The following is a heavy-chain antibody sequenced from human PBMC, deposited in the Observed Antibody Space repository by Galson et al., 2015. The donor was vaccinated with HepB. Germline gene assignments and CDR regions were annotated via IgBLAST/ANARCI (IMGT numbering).Heavy chain of an antibody. CDR3: TRGRLVVVPAATTPYYMDV. CDR2: IRSKAYGGTT. CDR1: GFTFGDYA. D-gene: IGHD2-2*01. Sequence: SLRLSCAASGFTFGDYAMSWFRQAPGKGLEWVGFIRSKAYGGTTEYAASVKGRFTISRDDSKSIAYLQMNSLKTEDTAVYYCTRGRLVVVPAATTPYYMDVWGKGTTVTVSS. V-gene: IGHV3-49*03. J-gene: IGHJ6*03.